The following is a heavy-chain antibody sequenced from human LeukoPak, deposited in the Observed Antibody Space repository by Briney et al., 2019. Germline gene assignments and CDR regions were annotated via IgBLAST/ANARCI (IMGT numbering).Heavy chain of an antibody. Sequence: PSETLSLTCAVYGGSFSGYYWSWIRQPPGKGLEWIGEINHSGSTNYNPSLKSRVTISVDTSKNQFSLKLSSVTAADTAVYYCARDHRDYYDSSGYYRGWYFELWGRGTLVTVSS. CDR1: GGSFSGYY. V-gene: IGHV4-34*01. CDR3: ARDHRDYYDSSGYYRGWYFEL. J-gene: IGHJ2*01. D-gene: IGHD3-22*01. CDR2: INHSGST.